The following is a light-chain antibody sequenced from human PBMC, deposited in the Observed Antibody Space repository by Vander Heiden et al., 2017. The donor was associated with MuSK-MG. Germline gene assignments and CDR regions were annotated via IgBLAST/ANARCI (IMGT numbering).Light chain of an antibody. CDR2: GAC. CDR1: QSIGTN. Sequence: ELVMTQCPATLSVSPGERATLSCRASQSIGTNLAWYQQKPGQAPRLLSFGACTRDTDIPDRFSGSGYGTEFTLTISSRQSEDFAVYYCQQRDNWHPIIFGQGTRLEIK. J-gene: IGKJ5*01. V-gene: IGKV3D-15*01. CDR3: QQRDNWHPII.